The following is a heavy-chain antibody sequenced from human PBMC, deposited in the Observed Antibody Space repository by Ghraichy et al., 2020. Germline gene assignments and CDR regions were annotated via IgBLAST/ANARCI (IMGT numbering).Heavy chain of an antibody. CDR3: ARHDGYNYFDY. Sequence: SETLSLTCTVSGGSISSSSYYWGWIRQPPGKGLDWIGSIYYSGSTYYTPSLNSRVTISVDTSKNQFSLKLISVPAADTAVYYCARHDGYNYFDYWGQGTLVTVSS. CDR1: GGSISSSSYY. J-gene: IGHJ4*02. CDR2: IYYSGST. D-gene: IGHD5-24*01. V-gene: IGHV4-39*01.